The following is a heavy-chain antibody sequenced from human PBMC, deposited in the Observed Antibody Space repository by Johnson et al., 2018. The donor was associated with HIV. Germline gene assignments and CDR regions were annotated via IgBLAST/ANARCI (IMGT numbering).Heavy chain of an antibody. J-gene: IGHJ3*02. D-gene: IGHD3-22*01. V-gene: IGHV3-30-3*01. CDR3: AREGDSSGMVFLDAFDI. CDR2: ISYDGSNK. CDR1: GFTFSDYY. Sequence: QVQLVESGGGLVQPGGSLRLSCAASGFTFSDYYMSWIRQAPGKGLEWVAVISYDGSNKYYADSVKGRFIISRDNSKNTLYLQMNSLRAEDTALYYCAREGDSSGMVFLDAFDIWGQGTMVTVSS.